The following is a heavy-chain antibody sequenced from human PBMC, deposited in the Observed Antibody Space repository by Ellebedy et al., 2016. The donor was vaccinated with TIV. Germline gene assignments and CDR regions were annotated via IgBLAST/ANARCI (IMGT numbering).Heavy chain of an antibody. CDR1: GFTFSTYA. Sequence: GGSLRLSXAASGFTFSTYAMSWVRQAPGKGLEWVSAMSASGGSTYSADSMKGRFTISRDNSKNTLYLQMNSLRAEDTAVYYCVRSLWSGYYGVETLDIWGQGTMVTVSS. D-gene: IGHD3-3*01. V-gene: IGHV3-23*01. J-gene: IGHJ3*02. CDR2: MSASGGST. CDR3: VRSLWSGYYGVETLDI.